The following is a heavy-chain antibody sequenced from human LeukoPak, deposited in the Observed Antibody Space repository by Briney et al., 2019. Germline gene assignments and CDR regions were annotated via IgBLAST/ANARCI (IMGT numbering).Heavy chain of an antibody. CDR3: ARSIIITRRGAVDNSWFGP. V-gene: IGHV4-59*01. Sequence: SETLSLTCTISGGSISNYYWSWIRQSPGKGLEWIGNIYYSGSTNYNPSLKSRVTISVDTSRNQISLKLSSATAADTALYYCARSIIITRRGAVDNSWFGPRGEGTLFSVSS. CDR1: GGSISNYY. D-gene: IGHD3-16*01. CDR2: IYYSGST. J-gene: IGHJ5*02.